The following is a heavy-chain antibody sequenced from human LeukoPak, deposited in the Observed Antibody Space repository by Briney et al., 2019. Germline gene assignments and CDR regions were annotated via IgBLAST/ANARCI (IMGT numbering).Heavy chain of an antibody. CDR1: GFTFSSYA. V-gene: IGHV3-23*01. J-gene: IGHJ6*02. CDR2: ISGSGGST. CDR3: AKDLPSGDSSGYYYVYYYYYGMDV. Sequence: GGSLRLSCAASGFTFSSYAMSWVRQAPGKGLEWVSAISGSGGSTYYADSVKGRFTISRDNSKNTLYLQMNSLRAEDTAVYYCAKDLPSGDSSGYYYVYYYYYGMDVWGQGTTVTVSS. D-gene: IGHD3-22*01.